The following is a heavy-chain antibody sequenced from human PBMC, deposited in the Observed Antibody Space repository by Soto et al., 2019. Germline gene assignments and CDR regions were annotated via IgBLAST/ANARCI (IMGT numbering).Heavy chain of an antibody. CDR2: IYYSGST. CDR3: ARHQSHSSSYVDP. Sequence: PSGTLSLTCTVSGGSISSSSYYWGWIRQPPGKGLEWIGSIYYSGSTYYNPSLKSRVTISVDTSKNQFSLKLSSVTAADTAVYYCARHQSHSSSYVDPWGQGTLVTGSS. V-gene: IGHV4-39*01. D-gene: IGHD6-13*01. CDR1: GGSISSSSYY. J-gene: IGHJ5*02.